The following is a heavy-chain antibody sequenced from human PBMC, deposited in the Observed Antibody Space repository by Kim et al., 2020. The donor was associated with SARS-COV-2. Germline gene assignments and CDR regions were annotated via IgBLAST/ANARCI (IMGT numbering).Heavy chain of an antibody. CDR1: GFTFSNYW. Sequence: GGSLRLSCAASGFTFSNYWMSWVRQAPGKGLEGVASIKEGGSEAYYVDSVKGRFTISRDNAKNSLYLQMNSLRAEDTAVYYCVRGSFDYWGQGTLVTVSS. V-gene: IGHV3-7*01. J-gene: IGHJ4*02. CDR2: IKEGGSEA. CDR3: VRGSFDY.